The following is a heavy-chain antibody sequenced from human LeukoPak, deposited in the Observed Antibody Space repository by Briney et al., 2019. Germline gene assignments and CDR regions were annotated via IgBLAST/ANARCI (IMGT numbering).Heavy chain of an antibody. D-gene: IGHD4-17*01. J-gene: IGHJ5*02. Sequence: PGGSLRLSCAASGFTFSSYAMSWVRQAPGKGLEWVSAISGSGGSTYYADSVKGRFTISRDNSKNTLYLQMNSLRAEDTAVYYCARGGGYGDYVLRWLDPWGQGTLVTVSS. CDR3: ARGGGYGDYVLRWLDP. CDR1: GFTFSSYA. V-gene: IGHV3-23*01. CDR2: ISGSGGST.